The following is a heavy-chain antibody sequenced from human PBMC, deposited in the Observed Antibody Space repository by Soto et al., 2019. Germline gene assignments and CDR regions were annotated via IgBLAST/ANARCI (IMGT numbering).Heavy chain of an antibody. CDR1: GGTFSSYA. CDR3: ASVKTGTVSLPLFDP. Sequence: GASVKVSCKASGGTFSSYAISWVRQAPGQGLEWMGGIIPIFGTANYAQKFQGRVTITADESTSTAYMELSSLRSEDTAVYYCASVKTGTVSLPLFDPWGQGTLVTVSS. D-gene: IGHD1-7*01. J-gene: IGHJ5*02. V-gene: IGHV1-69*13. CDR2: IIPIFGTA.